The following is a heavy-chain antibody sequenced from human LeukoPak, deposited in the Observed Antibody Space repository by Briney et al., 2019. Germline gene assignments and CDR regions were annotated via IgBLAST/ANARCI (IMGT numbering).Heavy chain of an antibody. J-gene: IGHJ6*02. V-gene: IGHV4-61*01. CDR3: ARASIAGLPNGMDV. D-gene: IGHD6-13*01. Sequence: PSETLSLTCTVSGGSVSSGSYYWSWIRQPPGRGLEWIGYIYYSGSTNYNPSLKSRVTISVDTSKNQFSLKLSSVTAADTAVYYCARASIAGLPNGMDVWGQGTTVTVSS. CDR1: GGSVSSGSYY. CDR2: IYYSGST.